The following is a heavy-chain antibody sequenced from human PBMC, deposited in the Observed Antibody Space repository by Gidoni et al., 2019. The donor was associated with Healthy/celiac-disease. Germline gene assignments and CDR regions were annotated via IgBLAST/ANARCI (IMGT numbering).Heavy chain of an antibody. D-gene: IGHD5-18*01. Sequence: QVTLRESGPALVKPTQTLTLTCTFSGFSLSTSGMCVSWIRQPPGKALEWLALIDWDDDKYYSTSLKTRLTISKDTSKNQVVLTMTNMDPVDTATYYCARIRSYGYAQRGYYFDYWGQGTLVTVSS. CDR2: IDWDDDK. J-gene: IGHJ4*02. CDR3: ARIRSYGYAQRGYYFDY. V-gene: IGHV2-70*01. CDR1: GFSLSTSGMC.